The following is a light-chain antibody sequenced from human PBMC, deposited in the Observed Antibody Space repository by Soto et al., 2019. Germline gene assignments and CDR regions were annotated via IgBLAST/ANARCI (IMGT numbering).Light chain of an antibody. V-gene: IGKV1-5*01. CDR3: QQYNSYSPYT. J-gene: IGKJ2*01. CDR2: DAS. Sequence: DIQMTQSPSTLSASVGDRVTITCRASQSISSWLAWYQQKPGKAPKLLIYDASSLESGVPSRFSGSGSGTEFTLTISSLQPDDFATYYCQQYNSYSPYTFGQGNKLEIK. CDR1: QSISSW.